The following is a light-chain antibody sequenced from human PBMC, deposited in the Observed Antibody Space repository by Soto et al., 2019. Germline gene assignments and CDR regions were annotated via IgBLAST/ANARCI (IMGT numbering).Light chain of an antibody. J-gene: IGLJ1*01. CDR1: SSDVGGYNY. CDR2: EVV. CDR3: KSYAGSNTYV. V-gene: IGLV2-8*01. Sequence: SALTQPPSASGSPGQSVTISCAGTSSDVGGYNYVSWYQQYPGKVPKLIIYEVVQRPSGVPDRFSGSKSGNTASLTVSGLQAADEADYLCKSYAGSNTYVFGSGTKVTV.